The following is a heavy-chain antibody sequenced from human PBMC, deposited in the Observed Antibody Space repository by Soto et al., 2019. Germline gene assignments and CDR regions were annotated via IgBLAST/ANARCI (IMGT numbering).Heavy chain of an antibody. D-gene: IGHD1-1*01. CDR2: LYTGGTA. Sequence: EVQLVETGGGLIQPGGSLRLSCAASGFTVSSNHMSWVRQAPGKGLEWVSVLYTGGTAYHADSVKGRFTISRDNSQNTLYLQMDSLPAEDTAVYYCARAGGNWNDGGGFDYWGQGTLVTVSS. J-gene: IGHJ4*02. V-gene: IGHV3-53*02. CDR3: ARAGGNWNDGGGFDY. CDR1: GFTVSSNH.